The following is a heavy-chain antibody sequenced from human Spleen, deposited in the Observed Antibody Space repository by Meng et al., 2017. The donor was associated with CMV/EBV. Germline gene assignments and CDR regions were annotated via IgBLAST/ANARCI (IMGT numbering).Heavy chain of an antibody. CDR2: IIPIFGTA. CDR1: GGTFSSYA. V-gene: IGHV1-69*05. J-gene: IGHJ4*02. D-gene: IGHD1-26*01. Sequence: SVKVSCKASGGTFSSYAISWVRQAPGQGLEWMGGIIPIFGTANYAQKFQGRVTITTDESTSTAYMEMSGLRFDDTAVYFCARGGIVNLYYFDYWGQGTLVTVSS. CDR3: ARGGIVNLYYFDY.